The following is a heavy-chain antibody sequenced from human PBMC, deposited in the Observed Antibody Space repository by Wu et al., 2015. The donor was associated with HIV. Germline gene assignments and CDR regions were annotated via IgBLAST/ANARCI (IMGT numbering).Heavy chain of an antibody. CDR2: IIPIFGTA. CDR1: GGTFSSYA. V-gene: IGHV1-69*13. CDR3: ARDSSSWYVERDDAFDI. Sequence: QVQLVQSGAEVKKPGSSVKVSCKASGGTFSSYAISWVRQAPGQGLEWMGRIIPIFGTANYAQKFQGRVTITADESTSTAYMELSSLRSEDTAVYYCARDSSSWYVERDDAFDIWAKGQWSPSLQ. J-gene: IGHJ3*02. D-gene: IGHD6-13*01.